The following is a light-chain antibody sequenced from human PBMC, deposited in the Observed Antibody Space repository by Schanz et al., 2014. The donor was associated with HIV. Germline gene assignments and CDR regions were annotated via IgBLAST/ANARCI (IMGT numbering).Light chain of an antibody. CDR1: QSIGSW. CDR2: KTS. CDR3: QQYNGLSPFT. Sequence: DIQMTQSPSTLSASVGDRVTITCRASQSIGSWLAWYQQRPGEAPKLLIYKTSGLESGVPSRFSGSGSGTEFTLTISSLQPDDLATYYCQQYNGLSPFTFGQGTKLEIK. J-gene: IGKJ2*01. V-gene: IGKV1-5*03.